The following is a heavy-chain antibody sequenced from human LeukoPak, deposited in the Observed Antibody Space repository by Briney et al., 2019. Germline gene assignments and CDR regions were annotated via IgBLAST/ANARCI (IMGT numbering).Heavy chain of an antibody. J-gene: IGHJ6*02. Sequence: GGSLRLSCSVSGFKFADYDMSWLRQAPGKGLEWVGFIRNTVYGGTINYAAAVKGRFTISRDDFKGLAYLQMNSLQSDDTAVYFCSRSTWRYTMDVWGQGTTVTVSS. CDR3: SRSTWRYTMDV. V-gene: IGHV3-49*03. CDR1: GFKFADYD. CDR2: IRNTVYGGTI. D-gene: IGHD5-24*01.